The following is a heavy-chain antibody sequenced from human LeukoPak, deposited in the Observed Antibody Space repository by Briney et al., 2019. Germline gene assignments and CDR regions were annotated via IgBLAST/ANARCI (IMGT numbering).Heavy chain of an antibody. CDR1: GFTSGSYA. CDR2: ITSSGDRM. CDR3: AKGALYGSGSYYTAFDI. J-gene: IGHJ3*02. V-gene: IGHV3-23*01. D-gene: IGHD3-10*01. Sequence: PGGSLRLSCAASGFTSGSYAMTWVRHAPEQGLEWVSAITSSGDRMFYADSVKGRFTISRDNSKNTLYLQVNSLRAGDTALYYCAKGALYGSGSYYTAFDIWGQGTMVTVSS.